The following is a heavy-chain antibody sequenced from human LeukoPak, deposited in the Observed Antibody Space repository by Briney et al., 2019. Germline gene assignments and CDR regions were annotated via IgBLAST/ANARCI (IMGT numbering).Heavy chain of an antibody. CDR2: ISGRGTTV. D-gene: IGHD1-1*01. Sequence: GGSLRLSCVASGFTFSDYSMNWVRQPPGKGLEWVSYISGRGTTVFYADSVKGRFTISRENDRNSVFLQMSGLRDEDTATYYCTRVDGVCLTSTCDVANADVWGKGTTVSVS. J-gene: IGHJ6*03. CDR1: GFTFSDYS. V-gene: IGHV3-48*02. CDR3: TRVDGVCLTSTCDVANADV.